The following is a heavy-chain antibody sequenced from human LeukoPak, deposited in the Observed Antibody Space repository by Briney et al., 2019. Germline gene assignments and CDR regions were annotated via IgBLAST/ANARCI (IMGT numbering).Heavy chain of an antibody. CDR1: GFTFSTSW. V-gene: IGHV3-7*01. CDR3: ARDVVGSLDY. Sequence: GGSLRLSCAASGFTFSTSWMAWVRQAPGKGLEWVANIKGDESARHQADSVKGRFTISRDNTQNSVYLQMSNLRGDDTAVYYSARDVVGSLDYWGQGTLVTVSS. D-gene: IGHD1-26*01. CDR2: IKGDESAR. J-gene: IGHJ4*02.